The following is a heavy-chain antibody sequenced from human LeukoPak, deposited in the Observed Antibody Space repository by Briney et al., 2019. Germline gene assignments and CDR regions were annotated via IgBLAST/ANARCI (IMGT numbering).Heavy chain of an antibody. CDR1: GFTVSSNY. CDR2: IYSGGST. Sequence: PGGSLRLSCAASGFTVSSNYMSWVRQAPGKGLEWVSVIYSGGSTCYAGSVKGRFTISRDNSKNTLYLQMNSLRAEDTAVYYCARQSERYNWFDPWGQGTLVTVSS. J-gene: IGHJ5*02. CDR3: ARQSERYNWFDP. V-gene: IGHV3-66*02.